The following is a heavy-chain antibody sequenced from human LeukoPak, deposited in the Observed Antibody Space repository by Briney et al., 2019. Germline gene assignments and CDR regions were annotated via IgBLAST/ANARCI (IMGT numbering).Heavy chain of an antibody. D-gene: IGHD3-10*01. J-gene: IGHJ4*02. CDR2: IKQDGSEK. CDR1: GFTFSSYW. Sequence: PGGSLRLSCAASGFTFSSYWMSWVRQAPGKGLEWVANIKQDGSEKYYVDSVKGRFTISRDNAKNSLYLQMNSLRAEDTAVYYCARTYGSGSYRHFDYWGQGTLVTVSS. CDR3: ARTYGSGSYRHFDY. V-gene: IGHV3-7*01.